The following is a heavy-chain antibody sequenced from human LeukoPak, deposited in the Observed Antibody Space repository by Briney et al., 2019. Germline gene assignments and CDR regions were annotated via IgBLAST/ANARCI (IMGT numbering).Heavy chain of an antibody. Sequence: GGSLRLSCAASGFTFDDYGMSWVRQAPGKGLEWVSGINWNGGSTGYADCVKGRFTISRDNAKNSLYLQMNSLRAEDTALYCCARDPGIAARPDYWGQGTLVTVSS. CDR2: INWNGGST. D-gene: IGHD6-6*01. J-gene: IGHJ4*02. V-gene: IGHV3-20*04. CDR3: ARDPGIAARPDY. CDR1: GFTFDDYG.